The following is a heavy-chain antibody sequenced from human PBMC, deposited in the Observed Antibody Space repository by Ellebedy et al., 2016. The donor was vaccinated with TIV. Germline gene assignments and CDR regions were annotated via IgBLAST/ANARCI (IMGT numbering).Heavy chain of an antibody. V-gene: IGHV5-51*01. J-gene: IGHJ4*02. CDR1: GYSFTSYW. CDR2: IYPGDSDT. CDR3: ALPQTSDFRIFDY. D-gene: IGHD3-3*01. Sequence: GESLKISXKGSGYSFTSYWIGWVRRMPGKGLEWMGIIYPGDSDTRYSPSFQGQVTISADKSISTAYLQWSSLKASDTAMYYCALPQTSDFRIFDYWGQGTLVTVSS.